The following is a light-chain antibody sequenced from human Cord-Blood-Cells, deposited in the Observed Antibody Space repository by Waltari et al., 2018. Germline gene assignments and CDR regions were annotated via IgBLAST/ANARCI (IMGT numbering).Light chain of an antibody. CDR1: SSAVGGYTY. J-gene: IGLJ3*02. CDR2: EVS. V-gene: IGLV2-8*01. Sequence: QSALTQPPSASGSPGQSVTISCTGTSSAVGGYTYVSWYQQHPGKAPKLMIYEVSKRPSGVPDRFSGSKSGNTASLTVSGLQAEDEADYYCSSYAGSNNGVFGGGTKLTVL. CDR3: SSYAGSNNGV.